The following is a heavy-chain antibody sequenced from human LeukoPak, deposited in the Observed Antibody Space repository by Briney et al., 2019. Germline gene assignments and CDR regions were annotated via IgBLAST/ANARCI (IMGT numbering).Heavy chain of an antibody. CDR2: ISSSSSYI. Sequence: GGSLRLSCAVSGFSFNSYAISWVRQAPGKGLEWVSSISSSSSYIYYADSVKGRFTISRDNAKNSLYLQMNSLRAEDTAVYYCARSGLIDYWGQGTLVTVSS. J-gene: IGHJ4*02. D-gene: IGHD4/OR15-4a*01. V-gene: IGHV3-21*01. CDR3: ARSGLIDY. CDR1: GFSFNSYA.